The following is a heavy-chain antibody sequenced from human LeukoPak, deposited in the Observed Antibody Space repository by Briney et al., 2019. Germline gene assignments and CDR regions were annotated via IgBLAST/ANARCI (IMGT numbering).Heavy chain of an antibody. CDR2: MNPNSGNT. D-gene: IGHD1-1*01. Sequence: PWASVKVSCKASGYTFTSYDINWVRQATGQGLEWMGWMNPNSGNTGYAQKFQGRGTITRNTSISTAYMELSSLRSEDTAVYYCARDPVLQLERRPSWWFDPWGQGTLVTVSS. J-gene: IGHJ5*02. CDR1: GYTFTSYD. V-gene: IGHV1-8*03. CDR3: ARDPVLQLERRPSWWFDP.